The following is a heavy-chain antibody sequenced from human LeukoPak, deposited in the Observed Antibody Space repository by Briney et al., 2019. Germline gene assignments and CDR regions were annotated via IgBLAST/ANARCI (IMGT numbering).Heavy chain of an antibody. J-gene: IGHJ4*02. Sequence: TGGSLRLSCAASGFTFNTYGMHWVRQAPGKGLEWVAFIRYDGSNKYYADSVKGRFTISRDNSKNTLYLEMDSLRAEDTAVYYCAKGQYYDILTGFGGNWGQGTLVTVSS. CDR3: AKGQYYDILTGFGGN. CDR1: GFTFNTYG. V-gene: IGHV3-30*02. D-gene: IGHD3-9*01. CDR2: IRYDGSNK.